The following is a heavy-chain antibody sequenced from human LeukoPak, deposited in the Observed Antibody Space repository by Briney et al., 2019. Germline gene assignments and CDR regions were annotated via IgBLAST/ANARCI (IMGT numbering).Heavy chain of an antibody. J-gene: IGHJ6*03. CDR2: IFYSGST. CDR1: GGSISSSSYY. V-gene: IGHV4-39*07. D-gene: IGHD6-19*01. CDR3: ARGLWMGYSSGWYGVLGYMDV. Sequence: SETLSLTCTVSGGSISSSSYYWGWIRQPPGKGLEWIGSIFYSGSTYYNPSLNSRVTISVDTSKNQFSLKLSSVTAADTAVYYCARGLWMGYSSGWYGVLGYMDVWGKGTTVTVSS.